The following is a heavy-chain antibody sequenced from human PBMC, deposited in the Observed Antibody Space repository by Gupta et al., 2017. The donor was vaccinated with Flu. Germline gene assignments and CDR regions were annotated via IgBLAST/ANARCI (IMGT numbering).Heavy chain of an antibody. V-gene: IGHV3-11*06. CDR1: GVTLIDCH. CDR3: ARDFDWAFQH. J-gene: IGHJ1*01. CDR2: IGSGGNT. Sequence: VQLVESGVDLVKPGGSLRLSCEALGVTLIDCHMSWVRQAPGRGLEWLSYIGSGGNTDYAESVRGRFTISRDNAKNTLYLQMNNLRDEDTAVYYCARDFDWAFQHWGQGILVTVSS. D-gene: IGHD3-9*01.